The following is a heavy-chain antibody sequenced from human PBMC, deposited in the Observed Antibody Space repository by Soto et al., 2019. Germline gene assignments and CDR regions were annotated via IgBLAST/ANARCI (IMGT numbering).Heavy chain of an antibody. CDR3: ARGGLLWFGELSAYYYGMDV. CDR1: GGTFSNDI. J-gene: IGHJ6*02. D-gene: IGHD3-10*01. CDR2: TIPLLDIA. V-gene: IGHV1-69*02. Sequence: SAKVSCKTSGGTFSNDIITWVRQAPGQGLEWMGRTIPLLDIANYAQKFQGRVTITADKSTSTAYMELNRLRSDDTAVYYCARGGLLWFGELSAYYYGMDVWGQGTTVTVSS.